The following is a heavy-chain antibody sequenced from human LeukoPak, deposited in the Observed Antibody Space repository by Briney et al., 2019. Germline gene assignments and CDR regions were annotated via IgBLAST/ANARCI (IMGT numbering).Heavy chain of an antibody. D-gene: IGHD3-3*01. CDR1: GYSFTSYW. CDR3: ARLGDFWSGYYTKDY. CDR2: IDPGASDT. J-gene: IGHJ4*02. V-gene: IGHV5-51*01. Sequence: GVSLKISCKASGYSFTSYWIGWVRQMPGKGLEWMGIIDPGASDTRYSPSFQGQVTISADKSISTAYLQWSSLKASDTAMYYCARLGDFWSGYYTKDYWREASQVTVSS.